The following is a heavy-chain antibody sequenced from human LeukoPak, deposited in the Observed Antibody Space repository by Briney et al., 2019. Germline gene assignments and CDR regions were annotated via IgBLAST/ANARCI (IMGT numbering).Heavy chain of an antibody. D-gene: IGHD3-22*01. CDR2: IYTSGST. Sequence: SETLSLTCTVSGGSISSYYWSWIRQPPGKGLEWIGYIYTSGSTNYNPSLKSRVTISVDTSKNQFSLKLSSVTAADTAVYYCARQHYDSSGYYFDYWGQGTLVTVSS. CDR1: GGSISSYY. CDR3: ARQHYDSSGYYFDY. J-gene: IGHJ4*02. V-gene: IGHV4-4*09.